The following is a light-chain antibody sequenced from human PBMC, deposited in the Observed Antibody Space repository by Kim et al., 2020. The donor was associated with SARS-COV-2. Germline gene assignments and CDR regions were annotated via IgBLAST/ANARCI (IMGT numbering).Light chain of an antibody. J-gene: IGLJ2*01. V-gene: IGLV1-44*01. Sequence: GTPGPSVTTACSRSSSNIGSNTVNWYPQLPGTAPKLLIYSNNQRPSGVPDRFSGSKSGTSASLAISGLQSEDEADYYCEAWDDSLVFGGGTQLTVL. CDR3: EAWDDSLV. CDR2: SNN. CDR1: SSNIGSNT.